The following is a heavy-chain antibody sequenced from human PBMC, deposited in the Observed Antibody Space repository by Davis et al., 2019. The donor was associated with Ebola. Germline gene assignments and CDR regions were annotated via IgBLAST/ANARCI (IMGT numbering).Heavy chain of an antibody. V-gene: IGHV3-30-3*01. D-gene: IGHD6-13*01. CDR3: AREHTKYSSRLDY. J-gene: IGHJ4*02. CDR2: ISYDGSNK. Sequence: GESLKISCAASGFTFSSYAMHWVRQAPVKGLEWVAVISYDGSNKYYADSVKGRFTISRDNAKNSLYLQMNSLRAEDTAVYYCAREHTKYSSRLDYWGQGTLVTVSS. CDR1: GFTFSSYA.